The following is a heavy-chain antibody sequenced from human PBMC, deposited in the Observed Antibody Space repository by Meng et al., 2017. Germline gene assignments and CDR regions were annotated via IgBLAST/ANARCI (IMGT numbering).Heavy chain of an antibody. V-gene: IGHV1-18*01. Sequence: ASVKVSCKASGYTFTSYGISWVRQAPGQGLEWMGWISAYNGNTNYAQKLQGRVTMTTDTSTSTAYMEPRSLRSDDTAVYYCARDLRSYYYDSSGYYYFQHWGQGTLVIVSS. CDR2: ISAYNGNT. CDR1: GYTFTSYG. CDR3: ARDLRSYYYDSSGYYYFQH. D-gene: IGHD3-22*01. J-gene: IGHJ1*01.